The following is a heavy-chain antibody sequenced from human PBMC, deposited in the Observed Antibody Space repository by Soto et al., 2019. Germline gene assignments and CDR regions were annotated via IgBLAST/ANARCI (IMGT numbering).Heavy chain of an antibody. CDR3: VEDSIYGSHWVSHFDQ. J-gene: IGHJ4*02. D-gene: IGHD3-3*01. V-gene: IGHV3-48*02. Sequence: EVQLVESGGGLVQPGGSLRLSCAASGFKFNYYAMSWVRQVPGKGLEWVSYISATSAKIDYADSVKDRFTIFRDTARNSLYLPINSLRYEDTAVYHCVEDSIYGSHWVSHFDQWGRGTLVTVSS. CDR1: GFKFNYYA. CDR2: ISATSAKI.